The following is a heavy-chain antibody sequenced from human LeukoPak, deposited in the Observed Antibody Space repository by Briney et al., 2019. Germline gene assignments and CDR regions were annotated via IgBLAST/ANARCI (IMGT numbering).Heavy chain of an antibody. CDR3: AKDGVAGKIMYYFDY. Sequence: GGSLRLSCAASGFTFSSYSMNWVRQAPGKGLEWVSSISSSGSTIYYADSVEGRFTISRDNSKNTLYLQMNSLRAEDTAVYYCAKDGVAGKIMYYFDYWGQGTLVTVSS. D-gene: IGHD6-19*01. J-gene: IGHJ4*02. CDR1: GFTFSSYS. V-gene: IGHV3-21*04. CDR2: ISSSGSTI.